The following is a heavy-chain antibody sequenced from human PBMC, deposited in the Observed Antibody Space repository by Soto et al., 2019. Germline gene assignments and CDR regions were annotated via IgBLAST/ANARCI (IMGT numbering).Heavy chain of an antibody. CDR2: IYYSGST. Sequence: SETLSLTCTVSGGSVSSGSYYWSWIRQPPGKGLEWIGYIYYSGSTNYNPSLKSRVTISVDTSKNQFFLKLSSVTAADTAVYYCARGLRGYSLGTQAHGMDVWGQGTTVTVSS. D-gene: IGHD5-18*01. V-gene: IGHV4-61*01. CDR3: ARGLRGYSLGTQAHGMDV. J-gene: IGHJ6*02. CDR1: GGSVSSGSYY.